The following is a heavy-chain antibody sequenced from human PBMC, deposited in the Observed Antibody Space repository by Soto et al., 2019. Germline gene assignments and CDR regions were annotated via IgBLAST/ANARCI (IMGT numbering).Heavy chain of an antibody. V-gene: IGHV3-13*01. CDR2: IGTAGDT. Sequence: GGFLRLSCAASGFTFSSYDMHWVRQATGKGLEWVSAIGTAGDTYYPGSVKGRFTISRENAKNSLYLQMNSLRAGDTAVYYCARGAVAVLRYYYYYYMDVWGKGTTVTVSS. D-gene: IGHD6-19*01. CDR3: ARGAVAVLRYYYYYYMDV. CDR1: GFTFSSYD. J-gene: IGHJ6*03.